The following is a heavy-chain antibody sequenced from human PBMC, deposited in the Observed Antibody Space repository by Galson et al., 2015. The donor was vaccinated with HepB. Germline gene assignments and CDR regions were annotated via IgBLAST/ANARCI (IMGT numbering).Heavy chain of an antibody. V-gene: IGHV1-69*04. D-gene: IGHD2-21*02. CDR1: GGTFSSYT. CDR3: ARDPGSVVTATSGYYYYGMDV. Sequence: SVKVSCKASGGTFSSYTISWVRQAPGQGLEWMGRIIPILGIANYAQKFQGRVTITADKSTSTAYMELSSLRSEDTAVYYCARDPGSVVTATSGYYYYGMDVWGQGTTVTVSS. CDR2: IIPILGIA. J-gene: IGHJ6*02.